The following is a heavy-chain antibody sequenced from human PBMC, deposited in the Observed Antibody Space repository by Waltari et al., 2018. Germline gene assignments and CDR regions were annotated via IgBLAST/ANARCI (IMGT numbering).Heavy chain of an antibody. J-gene: IGHJ4*02. D-gene: IGHD7-27*01. CDR1: GLICSSYG. Sequence: VQVVESGGGVVQPGGSLRLSCAASGLICSSYGMHWVLQAPGKGLEWVGFIRQDGSNEYYPESVKGRFTISRDNSKNTLYLQMNSLRVEDSAVYYCAKVASGHWGFADSWGQGTLVTVSS. CDR3: AKVASGHWGFADS. V-gene: IGHV3-30*02. CDR2: IRQDGSNE.